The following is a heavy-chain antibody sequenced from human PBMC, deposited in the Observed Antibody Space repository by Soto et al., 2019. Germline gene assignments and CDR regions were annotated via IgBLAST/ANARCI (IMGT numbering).Heavy chain of an antibody. CDR1: GGTFSSYA. CDR2: IIPIFVTA. D-gene: IGHD5-12*01. V-gene: IGHV1-69*13. CDR3: ARAASGYLHYGMAF. Sequence: SVKVSCKASGGTFSSYAISWVRQAPGQGLERMGGIIPIFVTANYAQKFQGRVTITADESTSTAYMELRSLRSEDTAVYYCARAASGYLHYGMAFWGQGTTVTVS. J-gene: IGHJ6*02.